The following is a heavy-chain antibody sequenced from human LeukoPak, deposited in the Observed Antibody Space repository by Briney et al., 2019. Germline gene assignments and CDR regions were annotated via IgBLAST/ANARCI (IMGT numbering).Heavy chain of an antibody. J-gene: IGHJ3*02. D-gene: IGHD6-19*01. CDR1: GFTFSSYA. Sequence: GGSLRLSCAASGFTFSSYAMHWVRQAPGKGLEWVAVISYDGSNKYYADSVKGRFTISRDNSKNTLYLQMNSLRAEDTAVYYCARELAVAGTADAFDIWGQGTMVTVSS. CDR2: ISYDGSNK. V-gene: IGHV3-30-3*01. CDR3: ARELAVAGTADAFDI.